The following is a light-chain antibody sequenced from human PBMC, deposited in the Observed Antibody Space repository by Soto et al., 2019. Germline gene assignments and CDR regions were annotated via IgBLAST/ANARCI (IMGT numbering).Light chain of an antibody. CDR3: CSYAGSGTYV. CDR2: EVN. V-gene: IGLV2-23*02. CDR1: SSDVGGYNY. J-gene: IGLJ1*01. Sequence: QSVLTQPPSASGSPGQSVTISCTGTSSDVGGYNYVSWYQQHPGKAPKLMIYEVNKRPSGVSNRFSGSKSGNTASLTISGLQTEDEADYYCCSYAGSGTYVFGTGTKVTVL.